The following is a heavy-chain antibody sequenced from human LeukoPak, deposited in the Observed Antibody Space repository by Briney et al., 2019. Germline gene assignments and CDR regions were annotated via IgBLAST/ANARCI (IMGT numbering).Heavy chain of an antibody. Sequence: SETLSLTCAVCGGSFSGYYWSWIRQPPGKGLEWIGEMNHSGSTNYNPSLKSRVTISVDTSKNQFSLKLSSVTAADTAVYYCASAPPRYYTTKRWGMDVWGQGTTVTVSS. D-gene: IGHD4-23*01. V-gene: IGHV4-34*01. CDR3: ASAPPRYYTTKRWGMDV. CDR1: GGSFSGYY. J-gene: IGHJ6*02. CDR2: MNHSGST.